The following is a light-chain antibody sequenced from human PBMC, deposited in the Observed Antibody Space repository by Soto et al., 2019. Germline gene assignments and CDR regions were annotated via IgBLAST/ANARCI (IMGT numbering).Light chain of an antibody. CDR1: QNIYSN. V-gene: IGKV3-15*01. Sequence: IVMTQSPATLSVSPGERATLSCRASQNIYSNIAWYQQRPGQAPRLLIYRASTRSPGVPARFSGSGSGTEFTLTISSLQPEDFATYYCLQNYNYPWTFGQGTKVEIK. CDR3: LQNYNYPWT. J-gene: IGKJ1*01. CDR2: RAS.